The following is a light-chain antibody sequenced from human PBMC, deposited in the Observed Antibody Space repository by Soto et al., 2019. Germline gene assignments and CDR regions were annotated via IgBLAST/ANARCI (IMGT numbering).Light chain of an antibody. CDR3: QQYGSSLFS. CDR2: AAS. J-gene: IGKJ3*01. CDR1: QTVNSN. V-gene: IGKV3-20*01. Sequence: DIVMTQSPATLSVSPGERATLSCRASQTVNSNLAWYQQKPGQAPRLLIYAASSRATGIPDRFSGSGSWTDFTLTISRLEPEDFAVYYCQQYGSSLFSFGPGTKVDI.